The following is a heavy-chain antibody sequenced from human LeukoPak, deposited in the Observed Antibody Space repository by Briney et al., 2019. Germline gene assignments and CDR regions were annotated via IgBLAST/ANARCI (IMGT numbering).Heavy chain of an antibody. Sequence: PSETLSLTCTVSVYSISNGYYWGWIRQPPGKGLEWIGSIYHSGSTYYNPSLKSRVTISVDTSKNQFSLKLSSVTAADTAVYYCAGVSYYDFWSGPPYYYYYMDVWGKGTTVTVSS. CDR1: VYSISNGYY. CDR3: AGVSYYDFWSGPPYYYYYMDV. D-gene: IGHD3-3*01. CDR2: IYHSGST. V-gene: IGHV4-38-2*02. J-gene: IGHJ6*03.